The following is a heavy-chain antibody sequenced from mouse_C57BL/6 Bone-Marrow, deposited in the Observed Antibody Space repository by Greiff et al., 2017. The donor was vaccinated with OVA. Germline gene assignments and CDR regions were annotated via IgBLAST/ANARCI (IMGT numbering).Heavy chain of an antibody. J-gene: IGHJ3*01. CDR2: IYPRSGNT. CDR3: ARRYWFAY. Sequence: VKLLESGAELARPGASVKLSCKASGYTFTSYGISWVKQRTGQGLEWIGEIYPRSGNTYYNEKFKGKATLTADKSSSTAYMELRSLTSEDSAVYFCARRYWFAYWGQGTLVTVSA. CDR1: GYTFTSYG. V-gene: IGHV1-81*01.